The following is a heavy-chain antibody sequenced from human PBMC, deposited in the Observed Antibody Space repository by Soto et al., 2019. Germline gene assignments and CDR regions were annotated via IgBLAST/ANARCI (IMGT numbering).Heavy chain of an antibody. D-gene: IGHD1-26*01. V-gene: IGHV4-34*01. Sequence: SETLSLTCAVYGGSFSGYSWSWIRQPPGKGLEWIGEINHSRSTNYNPSLKSRVTISVDTSKNQFSLKLSSVTAADTAVYYCARRENHSYLDVCGKGTTVTVSS. CDR2: INHSRST. J-gene: IGHJ6*03. CDR3: ARRENHSYLDV. CDR1: GGSFSGYS.